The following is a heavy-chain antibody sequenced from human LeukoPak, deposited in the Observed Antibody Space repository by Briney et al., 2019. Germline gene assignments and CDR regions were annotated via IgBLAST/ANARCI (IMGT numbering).Heavy chain of an antibody. CDR2: ISSSSSTI. D-gene: IGHD6-13*01. V-gene: IGHV3-48*01. CDR1: GFTFSSYS. Sequence: GGSLRLSCAASGFTFSSYSMNWVRQAPGKGLEWVSYISSSSSTIYYADSVKGRFTISRDNAKNSLYLQMNSLRAEDTAVYYCARDLGVGGVAAAGLKGVFDYWGQGTLVTVSS. J-gene: IGHJ4*02. CDR3: ARDLGVGGVAAAGLKGVFDY.